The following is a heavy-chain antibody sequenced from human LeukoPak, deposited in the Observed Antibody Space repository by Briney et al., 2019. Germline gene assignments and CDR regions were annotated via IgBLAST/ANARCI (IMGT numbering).Heavy chain of an antibody. CDR2: IKQDGSEK. Sequence: PGGSLRLSCAASGFTFSNYWMSWVRQAPGKGLEWVANIKQDGSEKCYVDSVKGRFTISRDNAKNSLYLQMNSLRAEDTAVYYCARATTVTTLDYWGQGTLVTVSS. J-gene: IGHJ4*02. D-gene: IGHD4-17*01. CDR3: ARATTVTTLDY. V-gene: IGHV3-7*01. CDR1: GFTFSNYW.